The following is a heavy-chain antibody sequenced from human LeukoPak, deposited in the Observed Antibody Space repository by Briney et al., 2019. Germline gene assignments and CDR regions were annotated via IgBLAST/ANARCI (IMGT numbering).Heavy chain of an antibody. CDR3: ARDRTGAGLDY. D-gene: IGHD1-14*01. V-gene: IGHV3-7*03. CDR2: IRQDGSEK. J-gene: IGHJ4*02. Sequence: GGSLRLSCAASGFTFSSSWMSWVRRAPGKGLEWVANIRQDGSEKYFADSVKGRFTISRDNAKNSLFLQVNSLRGEDTAVYYWARDRTGAGLDYWGQGTLVTVSS. CDR1: GFTFSSSW.